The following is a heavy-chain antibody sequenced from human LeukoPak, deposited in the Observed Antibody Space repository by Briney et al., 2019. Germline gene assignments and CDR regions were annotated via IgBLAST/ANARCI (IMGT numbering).Heavy chain of an antibody. Sequence: GGSLTLSCAVSGFIVNSAWMNWARQAPGKGLEWVGRISDTGTTEYAAPVKGRFTVSRDSKNTLYLQMNSLKAEDTAVYHCTRGHYGPWGQGTPFTVSS. CDR3: TRGHYGP. CDR2: ISDTGTT. CDR1: GFIVNSAW. J-gene: IGHJ5*02. V-gene: IGHV3-15*07. D-gene: IGHD3-10*01.